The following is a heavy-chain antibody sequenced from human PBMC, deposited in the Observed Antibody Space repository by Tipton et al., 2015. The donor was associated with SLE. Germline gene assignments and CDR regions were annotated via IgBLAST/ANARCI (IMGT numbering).Heavy chain of an antibody. CDR2: ISSSGCTL. V-gene: IGHV3-48*03. J-gene: IGHJ5*02. Sequence: SLRLSCAASGFTFSSYEMNLVRQAPGKGLEWVSYISSSGCTLYYADSLKGRFPSSRDNAKNSLYLQMNSLRDEDTAVYYCAREGMTTVTTRPKWFDPWGQGTLVTVSS. D-gene: IGHD4-17*01. CDR1: GFTFSSYE. CDR3: AREGMTTVTTRPKWFDP.